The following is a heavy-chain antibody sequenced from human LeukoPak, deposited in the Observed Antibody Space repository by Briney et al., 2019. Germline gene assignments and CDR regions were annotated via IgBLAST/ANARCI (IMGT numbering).Heavy chain of an antibody. J-gene: IGHJ3*02. CDR2: TNCNSGDA. D-gene: IGHD2-2*01. CDR1: GYSFTEHN. V-gene: IGHV1-2*02. Sequence: GASVKVSLKASGYSFTEHNIYWVGQAPGQGLEWVGRTNCNSGDANSARKFQGRVTMTTDTSTSTAYMELRSLRSDDTAVYYCARDPARVVVPAAPHRAFDIWGQGTMVTVSS. CDR3: ARDPARVVVPAAPHRAFDI.